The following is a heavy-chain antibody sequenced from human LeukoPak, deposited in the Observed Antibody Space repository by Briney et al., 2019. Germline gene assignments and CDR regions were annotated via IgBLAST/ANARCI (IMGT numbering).Heavy chain of an antibody. D-gene: IGHD4-17*01. J-gene: IGHJ4*02. CDR2: ISSSGSTI. Sequence: LSLTCTVSGGSISSSSYYWGWVRQAPGKGLEWVSYISSSGSTIYYADSVKGRFTISRDNAKNSLYLQMNSLRAEDTAVYYCAGSTFYGDFDYWGQGTLVTVSS. CDR3: AGSTFYGDFDY. V-gene: IGHV3-48*03. CDR1: GGSISSSSYY.